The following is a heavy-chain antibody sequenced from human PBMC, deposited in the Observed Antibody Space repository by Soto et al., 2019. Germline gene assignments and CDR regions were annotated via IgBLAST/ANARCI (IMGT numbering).Heavy chain of an antibody. CDR1: GYTFTSYG. V-gene: IGHV1-18*01. CDR3: AKDTISAAEYYDFWSGYYSYYYGMDV. Sequence: ASVKVSCKASGYTFTSYGISWVRQAPGQGLEWMGWISAYNGNTNYAQKLQGRVTMTTDTSTSTAYMELRSLRSDDTAVYYCAKDTISAAEYYDFWSGYYSYYYGMDVWGQGTTVTVSS. D-gene: IGHD3-3*01. CDR2: ISAYNGNT. J-gene: IGHJ6*02.